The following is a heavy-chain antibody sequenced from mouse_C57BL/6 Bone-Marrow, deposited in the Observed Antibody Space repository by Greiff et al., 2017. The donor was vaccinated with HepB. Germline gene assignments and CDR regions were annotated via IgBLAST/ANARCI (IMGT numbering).Heavy chain of an antibody. Sequence: QVQLQQSGPELVRPGVSVKISCKGSGYTFTDYAMHWVKQSHAKSLEWIGVISTYYGDASYNQKFKGKATLTVDKSSSTAYMELRSLTSEDSAVYYCATLYDYDYWGQGTTLTVSS. CDR3: ATLYDYDY. D-gene: IGHD2-4*01. CDR1: GYTFTDYA. CDR2: ISTYYGDA. J-gene: IGHJ2*01. V-gene: IGHV1-67*01.